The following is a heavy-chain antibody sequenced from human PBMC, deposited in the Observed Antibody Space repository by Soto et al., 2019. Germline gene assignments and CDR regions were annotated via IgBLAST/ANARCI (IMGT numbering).Heavy chain of an antibody. CDR2: IIPILGIA. V-gene: IGHV1-69*04. D-gene: IGHD4-17*01. Sequence: SVKVSCKASGGTFSSYTISWVRQAPGQGLEWMGRIIPILGIANYAQKFQGRVTITADKSTSTAYMELSSLRSEDTAVYYCARDSYGSANYYYYYMDVWGKGTTVSVSS. J-gene: IGHJ6*03. CDR1: GGTFSSYT. CDR3: ARDSYGSANYYYYYMDV.